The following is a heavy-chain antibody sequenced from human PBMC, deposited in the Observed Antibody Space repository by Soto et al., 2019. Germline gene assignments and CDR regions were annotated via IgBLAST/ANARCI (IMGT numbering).Heavy chain of an antibody. J-gene: IGHJ4*02. CDR1: GFSLSTSGVG. Sequence: QITLKESGPPLVKPTQTLTPTCTFSGFSLSTSGVGVGWIRQPPGKALEWLALIYWDDDKRYSPSLKNRLTITKDTSKNQVVLTMTNVDPVDTATYYCAHRRPNSSGWPFDYWGQGTLVTVSS. V-gene: IGHV2-5*02. D-gene: IGHD6-19*01. CDR2: IYWDDDK. CDR3: AHRRPNSSGWPFDY.